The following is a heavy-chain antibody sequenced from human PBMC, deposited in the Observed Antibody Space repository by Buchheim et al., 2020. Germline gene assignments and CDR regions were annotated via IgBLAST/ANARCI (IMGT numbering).Heavy chain of an antibody. Sequence: QVQLVESGGGLVRPGGSLRLSCAASGFTFNDYYWSWIRQPPGKGLEWIGEINHSGSTNYNPSLKSRVTISVDTSKNQFSLKLSSVTAADTAVYYCARGFRAVAGTDVYYYYYGMDVWGQGTT. V-gene: IGHV4-34*01. J-gene: IGHJ6*02. CDR2: INHSGST. CDR1: GFTFNDYY. CDR3: ARGFRAVAGTDVYYYYYGMDV. D-gene: IGHD6-19*01.